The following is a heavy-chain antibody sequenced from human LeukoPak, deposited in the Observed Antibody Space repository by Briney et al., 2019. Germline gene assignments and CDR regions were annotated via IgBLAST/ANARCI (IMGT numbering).Heavy chain of an antibody. Sequence: GRSLRLSCAASGFTFSSYAMHWVRQAPGKGLEWVAVISYDGSNKYYADSVKGRFTISRDNSKNTLYLQMNSLRAEDTAVYYCASGDDGYKTFDYWGQGTLVTVPS. J-gene: IGHJ4*02. V-gene: IGHV3-30-3*01. CDR2: ISYDGSNK. D-gene: IGHD5-24*01. CDR3: ASGDDGYKTFDY. CDR1: GFTFSSYA.